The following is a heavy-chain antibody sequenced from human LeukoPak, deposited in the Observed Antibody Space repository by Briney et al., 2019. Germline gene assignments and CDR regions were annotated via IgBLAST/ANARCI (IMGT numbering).Heavy chain of an antibody. CDR3: AREHGMAGTDGFDY. D-gene: IGHD6-19*01. J-gene: IGHJ4*02. V-gene: IGHV3-30*04. CDR2: ISYDGSNK. Sequence: GGSLRLSCAASGFTFSSYAMHWVRQAPGKGLEWVAVISYDGSNKYYADSVKGRFTISRDNSKNTLYLQMNSLRAEDTAVYYCAREHGMAGTDGFDYWGQGTLVTVSS. CDR1: GFTFSSYA.